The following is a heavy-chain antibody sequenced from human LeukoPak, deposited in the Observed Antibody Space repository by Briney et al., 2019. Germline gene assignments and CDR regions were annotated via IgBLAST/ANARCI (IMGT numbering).Heavy chain of an antibody. CDR2: ISSSSSYI. J-gene: IGHJ4*02. CDR1: GFTFSSYS. Sequence: GGSLRLPCAASGFTFSSYSMNWVRQAPGKGLEWVSSISSSSSYIYYADSVKGRFTISRDNAKNSLYLQMNSLRAEDTAVYYCARDYDSSGYYPNWAYWGQGTLVTVSS. CDR3: ARDYDSSGYYPNWAY. V-gene: IGHV3-21*01. D-gene: IGHD3-22*01.